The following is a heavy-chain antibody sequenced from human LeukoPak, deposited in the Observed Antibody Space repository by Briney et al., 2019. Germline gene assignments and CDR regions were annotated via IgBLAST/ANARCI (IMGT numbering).Heavy chain of an antibody. D-gene: IGHD1-26*01. Sequence: GGSLRLSCAASGFPFNDYSMNWVRQTPGKGLEWVSSITSSGSHKYFADSLKGRITTSRDNVNKLFYLQMSSLRVEDTAFYYCAKGAGGSYGAYYFDSWGQGILVTVSS. J-gene: IGHJ4*02. CDR2: ITSSGSHK. CDR3: AKGAGGSYGAYYFDS. V-gene: IGHV3-21*01. CDR1: GFPFNDYS.